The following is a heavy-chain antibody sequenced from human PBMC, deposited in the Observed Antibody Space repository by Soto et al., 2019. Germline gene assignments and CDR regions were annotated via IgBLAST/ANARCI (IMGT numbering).Heavy chain of an antibody. V-gene: IGHV4-59*12. CDR3: ARSPDSSGYYPRWYYYGMDV. Sequence: SLTCTVSGGSISTYYWSWIRQPPGKGLEWIGSIYYSGSTNYNPSLKSRVTISVDTSKNQFSLKLNSVTAADTAVYYCARSPDSSGYYPRWYYYGMDVWGQGTTVTVSS. CDR2: IYYSGST. J-gene: IGHJ6*02. D-gene: IGHD3-22*01. CDR1: GGSISTYY.